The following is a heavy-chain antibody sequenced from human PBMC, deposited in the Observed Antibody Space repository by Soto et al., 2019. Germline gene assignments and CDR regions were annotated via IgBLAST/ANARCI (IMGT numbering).Heavy chain of an antibody. J-gene: IGHJ4*02. D-gene: IGHD6-19*01. CDR2: IYSGGST. V-gene: IGHV3-53*01. CDR1: GFTVSSNY. CDR3: ARSSADSSGWPIYFDY. Sequence: GGSLRLSCAASGFTVSSNYMSWVRQAPGKGLEWVSVIYSGGSTYYADSVKGRFTISRDNSKNTLYLQMNSLRAEDTAVYYCARSSADSSGWPIYFDYWGQGTLVTVSS.